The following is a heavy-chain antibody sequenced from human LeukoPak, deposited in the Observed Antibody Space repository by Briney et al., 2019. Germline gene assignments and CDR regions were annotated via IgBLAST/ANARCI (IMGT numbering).Heavy chain of an antibody. CDR3: ARDRGYSTFDY. J-gene: IGHJ4*02. Sequence: PGGSLRLSCAASAFTFRNDWMSWVRQAPGKGLEWVANIKEEGSEINYVDAVKGRFTISRDNDKNSMYLQMNSLRVDDTAVYYCARDRGYSTFDYWGQGALVTVSS. CDR1: AFTFRNDW. CDR2: IKEEGSEI. D-gene: IGHD4-23*01. V-gene: IGHV3-7*01.